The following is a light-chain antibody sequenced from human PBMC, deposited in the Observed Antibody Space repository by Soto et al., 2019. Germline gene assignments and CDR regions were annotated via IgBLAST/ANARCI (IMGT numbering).Light chain of an antibody. CDR3: QQYYSPPLT. J-gene: IGKJ4*01. CDR1: QNVLYSSNNKNQ. CDR2: WAS. Sequence: DIVMTQSPDSLAVSLGERATINCKSSQNVLYSSNNKNQLAWYQQKPGQPPKQLIYWASTRESGVPDRFSGSGSGTDYILTISSLQAEDVAVYYCQQYYSPPLTFVGGTKVEIK. V-gene: IGKV4-1*01.